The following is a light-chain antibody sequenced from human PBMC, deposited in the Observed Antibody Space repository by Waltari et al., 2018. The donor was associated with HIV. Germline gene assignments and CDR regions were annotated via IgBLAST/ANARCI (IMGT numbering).Light chain of an antibody. V-gene: IGLV2-8*01. J-gene: IGLJ2*01. Sequence: QSALTQPPSASGSPGQSVTISCTGTSSDVEGYNSVSWYQQLPGKAPKLMIFEVNNRPSGVPDRFSGSQSGNTASLTVSGLQPEDEADYYCSSHAGSNLFVVFGGGTKLTVL. CDR3: SSHAGSNLFVV. CDR1: SSDVEGYNS. CDR2: EVN.